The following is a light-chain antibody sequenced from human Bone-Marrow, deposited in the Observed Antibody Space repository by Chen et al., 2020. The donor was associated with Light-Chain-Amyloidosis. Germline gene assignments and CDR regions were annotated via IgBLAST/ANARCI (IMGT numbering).Light chain of an antibody. Sequence: QSALTQPASVSGSPGQSITISCTGTSSDVGGDNHVSWYQQHPDKAPKLMIYEVTNRPSWVPDRFSGSKSDNTASLTISGLQTEDEADYFCSSYTIKNTLVFGSGTRGTVL. CDR1: SSDVGGDNH. V-gene: IGLV2-14*01. CDR3: SSYTIKNTLV. J-gene: IGLJ1*01. CDR2: EVT.